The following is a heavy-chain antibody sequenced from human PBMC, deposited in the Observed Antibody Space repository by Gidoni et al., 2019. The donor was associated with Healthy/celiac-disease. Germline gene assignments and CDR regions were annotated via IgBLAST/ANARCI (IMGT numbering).Heavy chain of an antibody. Sequence: EVQLVESGGGLVKPGGSLRLSCAASGFTFSSDSMNWVRQAPGKGLEWVSSISSSSSYIYYADSVKGRFTISRDNAKNSLYLQMNSLGAEDTAVYYCARDSSGWYRGRHDYWGQGTLVTVSS. V-gene: IGHV3-21*01. J-gene: IGHJ4*02. CDR2: ISSSSSYI. D-gene: IGHD6-19*01. CDR3: ARDSSGWYRGRHDY. CDR1: GFTFSSDS.